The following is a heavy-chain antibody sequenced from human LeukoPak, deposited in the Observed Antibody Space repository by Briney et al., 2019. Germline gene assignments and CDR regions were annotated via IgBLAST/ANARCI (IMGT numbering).Heavy chain of an antibody. CDR3: GRDAYSSSYYVY. D-gene: IGHD6-13*01. V-gene: IGHV1-18*01. J-gene: IGHJ4*02. CDR1: GYTFTSYG. Sequence: ASVKVSCKASGYTFTSYGISWVRQAPGQGLEWMGWISAYNGNTDYAQKVQGRVTMTTDTSTSTAYMELRSLRYDDTAVYHCGRDAYSSSYYVYWGQGTLVTVSS. CDR2: ISAYNGNT.